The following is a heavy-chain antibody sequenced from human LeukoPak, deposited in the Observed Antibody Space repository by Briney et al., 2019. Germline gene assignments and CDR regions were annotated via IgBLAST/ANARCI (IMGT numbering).Heavy chain of an antibody. D-gene: IGHD3-22*01. CDR3: ARGGRGSAAVVAPRSFDI. CDR2: TYTGGNS. Sequence: GGSLRLSCAASGFTVSSIHMVWVRQAPGKGLEWVSVTYTGGNSYYADSVKGRFIISRDISKNTLYLQVNSLRAEDSALYYCARGGRGSAAVVAPRSFDIWGQGTMVTVSS. V-gene: IGHV3-53*01. CDR1: GFTVSSIH. J-gene: IGHJ3*02.